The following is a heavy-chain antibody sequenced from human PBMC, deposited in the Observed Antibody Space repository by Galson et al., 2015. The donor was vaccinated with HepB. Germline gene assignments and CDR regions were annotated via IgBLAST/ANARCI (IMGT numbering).Heavy chain of an antibody. D-gene: IGHD1-26*01. CDR3: AREGGWQLHDYYFGMDV. CDR1: GYTFTNFG. V-gene: IGHV1-18*01. CDR2: ISAYHGNT. J-gene: IGHJ6*02. Sequence: VKVSCKASGYTFTNFGINWVRQAPGQGLEWMGWISAYHGNTNYAQKLQGRVTMTTDTSTSTAYMELRSLRSDDTAVYYCAREGGWQLHDYYFGMDVWAKGPRSPSP.